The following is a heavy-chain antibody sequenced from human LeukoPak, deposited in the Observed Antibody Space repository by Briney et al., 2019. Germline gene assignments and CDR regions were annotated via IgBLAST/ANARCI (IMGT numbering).Heavy chain of an antibody. V-gene: IGHV4-38-2*02. J-gene: IGHJ4*02. D-gene: IGHD3-22*01. CDR2: IYHSGNT. Sequence: SETLSLTCTVSGGSISSYYWSWIRQPPGKGLEWIGSIYHSGNTYYNPSLKSRVTISVDTSKNQFSLKLSSVTAADTAVYYCARDDSSGYYVDYWGQGTLVTVSS. CDR1: GGSISSYY. CDR3: ARDDSSGYYVDY.